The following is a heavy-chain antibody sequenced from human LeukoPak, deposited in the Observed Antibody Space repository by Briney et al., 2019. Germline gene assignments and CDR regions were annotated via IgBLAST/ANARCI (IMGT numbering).Heavy chain of an antibody. CDR2: IYTTGTA. V-gene: IGHV4-4*07. Sequence: SETLSLTCIISGGSIGPYYWSWIRQAAGKGPEWIGRIYTTGTADYNPSLKGRVFLSVDTSKNQFSLKVTSVTAADTAVYYCARGSGAAGIAVAGTDYWGQGTLVTVSS. J-gene: IGHJ4*02. CDR3: ARGSGAAGIAVAGTDY. D-gene: IGHD6-19*01. CDR1: GGSIGPYY.